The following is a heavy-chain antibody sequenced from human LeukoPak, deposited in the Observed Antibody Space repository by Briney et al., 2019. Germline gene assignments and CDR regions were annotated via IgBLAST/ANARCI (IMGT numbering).Heavy chain of an antibody. J-gene: IGHJ6*02. CDR1: GYTFTANY. V-gene: IGHV1-8*02. CDR3: ARGMYYDFWSGYLGYYYYGMDV. Sequence: ASVLVSCKTSGYTFTANYIHWVRQATGQGLERMGWMNPNSGNTGYAQKFQGRVTMTRNTSISTAYMELSSLRSEDTAVYYCARGMYYDFWSGYLGYYYYGMDVWGQGTTVTVSS. CDR2: MNPNSGNT. D-gene: IGHD3-3*01.